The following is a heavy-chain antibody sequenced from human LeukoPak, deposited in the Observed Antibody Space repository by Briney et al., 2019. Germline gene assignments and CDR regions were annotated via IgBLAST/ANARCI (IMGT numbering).Heavy chain of an antibody. CDR2: INPSGGST. CDR3: ARDSKWGVVPYFFDY. Sequence: ASVKVSCKASGYTFTSYYMHWVRQAPGQGLEWMGIINPSGGSTSYAQKFQGRVTMTRDTSTSTVYMELSGLRSEDTAVYYCARDSKWGVVPYFFDYWGQGTLVTGPS. CDR1: GYTFTSYY. D-gene: IGHD3-16*01. V-gene: IGHV1-46*01. J-gene: IGHJ4*02.